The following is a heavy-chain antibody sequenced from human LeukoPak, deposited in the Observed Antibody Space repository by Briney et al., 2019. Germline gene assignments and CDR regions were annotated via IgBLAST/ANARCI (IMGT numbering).Heavy chain of an antibody. J-gene: IGHJ3*02. CDR3: ARPRQWLVRAPDAFDI. V-gene: IGHV4-34*01. CDR2: INHNGST. CDR1: GGSFNGYY. D-gene: IGHD6-19*01. Sequence: SETLSLTCAVYGGSFNGYYWSWIRQPPGKGLEWIGEINHNGSTNYNPSLKSRVTISVDTSKNQFSLKLSSVTAADTAAYSCARPRQWLVRAPDAFDIWGQGTMVTVSS.